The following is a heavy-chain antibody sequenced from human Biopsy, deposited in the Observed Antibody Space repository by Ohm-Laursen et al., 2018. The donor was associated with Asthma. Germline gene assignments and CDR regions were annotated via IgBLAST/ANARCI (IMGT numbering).Heavy chain of an antibody. CDR3: ARFKRGYSYGYAGVFDY. Sequence: SLRLSCAASGFTFSSYSMNWVRQAPGKGLAWVSYISSSSSTIYYADSVKGRFTISRDNAKNSLYLQMNSLRDEDTAVYYCARFKRGYSYGYAGVFDYWGQGTLVTVSS. J-gene: IGHJ4*02. V-gene: IGHV3-48*02. CDR2: ISSSSSTI. CDR1: GFTFSSYS. D-gene: IGHD5-18*01.